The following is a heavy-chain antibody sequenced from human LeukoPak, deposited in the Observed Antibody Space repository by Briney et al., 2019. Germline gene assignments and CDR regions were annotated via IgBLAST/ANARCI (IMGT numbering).Heavy chain of an antibody. D-gene: IGHD4-11*01. CDR3: ARRDYSNGGFDY. CDR2: IYHSGST. CDR1: GYSISSGYD. Sequence: SETLSLTCTVSGYSISSGYDWGWIRQPPGKGLGWIGSIYHSGSTYYNPSLQSRLTISVDTSKNQFSLKLSSVTAADTAVYYCARRDYSNGGFDYWGQGTLVTVSS. J-gene: IGHJ4*02. V-gene: IGHV4-38-2*02.